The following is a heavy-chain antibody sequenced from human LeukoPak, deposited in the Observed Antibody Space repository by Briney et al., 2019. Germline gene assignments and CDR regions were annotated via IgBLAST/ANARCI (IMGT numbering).Heavy chain of an antibody. CDR2: IYNSGST. Sequence: SETLSLTCTVSGGSISIYYWSWLRQPPGKGLEWIGYIYNSGSTIYNPSLRSRVTISVDTSKNQFSLKLNSMTAADTAVYYCVRDRELTYWSQGTLVTVSS. CDR1: GGSISIYY. V-gene: IGHV4-59*01. CDR3: VRDRELTY. D-gene: IGHD1-26*01. J-gene: IGHJ4*02.